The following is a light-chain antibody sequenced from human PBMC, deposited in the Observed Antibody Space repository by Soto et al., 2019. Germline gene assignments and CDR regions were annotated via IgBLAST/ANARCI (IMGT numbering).Light chain of an antibody. V-gene: IGKV3-15*01. CDR2: RAS. Sequence: EILLTQSPATLAVSTWEGATHSCRASQIVRDNVAWYQQKPGQAPRLLIYRASTRATGVPARFSGSGSGTEFTLTISSLQSEDVSVYFCQHYNFWPHTFGQGTKLEIK. CDR3: QHYNFWPHT. CDR1: QIVRDN. J-gene: IGKJ2*01.